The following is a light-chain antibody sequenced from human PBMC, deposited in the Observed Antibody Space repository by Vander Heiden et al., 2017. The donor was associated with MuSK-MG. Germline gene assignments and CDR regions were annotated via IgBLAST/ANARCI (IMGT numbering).Light chain of an antibody. V-gene: IGKV4-1*01. CDR3: QQYDTPPFT. Sequence: DIVMTQSPDSLAVSLVERATINCKSSQTVLYSSNNKNYLAWYQQKPGQPPKLLIYWASTRESGVPDRFSGSGSGTDFALTISSLQAEDVAVYYCQQYDTPPFTFGPGTKVEI. CDR2: WAS. J-gene: IGKJ3*01. CDR1: QTVLYSSNNKNY.